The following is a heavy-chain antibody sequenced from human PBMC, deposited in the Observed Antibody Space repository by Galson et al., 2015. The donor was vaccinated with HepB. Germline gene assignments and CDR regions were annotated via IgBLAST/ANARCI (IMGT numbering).Heavy chain of an antibody. CDR2: IIPIVGIA. J-gene: IGHJ3*02. CDR1: GGTFNNYA. D-gene: IGHD2-2*01. Sequence: SVKVSCKASGGTFNNYAISWVRQAPGQGLEWMGRIIPIVGIANYAQNFQGRVTVTADKSTSTAYMELSSLRSEDMAVYYCARSGRYCSTTTCFWAFDIWGQGTLVTVSS. CDR3: ARSGRYCSTTTCFWAFDI. V-gene: IGHV1-69*04.